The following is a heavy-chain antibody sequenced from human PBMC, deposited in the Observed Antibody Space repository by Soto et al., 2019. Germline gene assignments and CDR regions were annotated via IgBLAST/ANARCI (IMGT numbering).Heavy chain of an antibody. Sequence: GGSLRLSCAASGFTFSSYAMHWVRQAPGKGLEWVAVISYDGSNKYYADSVKGRFTISRDNSKNTLYLQMNSLRAEDTAVYYCARLVSSFAVERDYWGQGTLVTVSS. D-gene: IGHD1-1*01. V-gene: IGHV3-30-3*01. J-gene: IGHJ4*02. CDR2: ISYDGSNK. CDR1: GFTFSSYA. CDR3: ARLVSSFAVERDY.